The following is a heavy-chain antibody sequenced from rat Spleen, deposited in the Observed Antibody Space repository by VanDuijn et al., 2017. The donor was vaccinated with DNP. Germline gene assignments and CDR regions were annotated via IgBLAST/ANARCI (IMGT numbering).Heavy chain of an antibody. V-gene: IGHV1-43*01. Sequence: QVQLRQSGAEPAKPGSSVKISCRASGYTFTTYYIGWIKQTTRQGLEYIGYINTGSGGTNYNEKFKGKATLTVDKSSSTAFMQLSSLTPDDSAVYYCARGGTSFAYWGQGTLVTVSS. CDR2: INTGSGGT. J-gene: IGHJ3*01. D-gene: IGHD4-3*01. CDR3: ARGGTSFAY. CDR1: GYTFTTYY.